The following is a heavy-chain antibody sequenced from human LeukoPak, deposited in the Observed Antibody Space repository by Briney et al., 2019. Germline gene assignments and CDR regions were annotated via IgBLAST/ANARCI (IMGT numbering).Heavy chain of an antibody. V-gene: IGHV3-21*01. J-gene: IGHJ4*02. CDR2: ISSSSSYI. CDR3: AREGEQWLVHAVDY. Sequence: PGGSLRLSCAASGFTFSSYSMNWVRQAPGKGLEWVSSISSSSSYIYYADSVKGRFTISRDNAKNSLYLQMNSLRAEDTAVYYCAREGEQWLVHAVDYWGQGTLVTVSS. D-gene: IGHD6-19*01. CDR1: GFTFSSYS.